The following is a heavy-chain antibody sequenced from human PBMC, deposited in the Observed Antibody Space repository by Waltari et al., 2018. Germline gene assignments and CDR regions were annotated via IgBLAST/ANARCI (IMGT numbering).Heavy chain of an antibody. J-gene: IGHJ6*02. Sequence: QVQLVQSGAEVKKPGASVKVSCKASGYTFTSYYMHWVRQAPGQGLEWMGIINPSGGSTSYAQKFQGRVTMTRDTSTSTVYMELSSLRSEDTAVYYCASTYYDFWSGYLSDYYYYGMDVWGQGTTVTVSS. CDR1: GYTFTSYY. V-gene: IGHV1-46*01. CDR3: ASTYYDFWSGYLSDYYYYGMDV. D-gene: IGHD3-3*01. CDR2: INPSGGST.